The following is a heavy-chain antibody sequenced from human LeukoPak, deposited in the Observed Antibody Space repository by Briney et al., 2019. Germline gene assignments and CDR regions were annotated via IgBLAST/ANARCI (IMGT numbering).Heavy chain of an antibody. J-gene: IGHJ6*03. CDR3: ARVAGGSWDHAYYYYYYMDV. CDR2: IYYSGST. CDR1: GGSISSYY. V-gene: IGHV4-59*08. Sequence: PSETLSLTCTVSGGSISSYYWSWIRQPPGKGLEWIGYIYYSGSTNYNPSLKSRVTISVDTSKNQFSLKLSSVTAADTAVYYCARVAGGSWDHAYYYYYYMDVWGKGTTVTISS. D-gene: IGHD6-13*01.